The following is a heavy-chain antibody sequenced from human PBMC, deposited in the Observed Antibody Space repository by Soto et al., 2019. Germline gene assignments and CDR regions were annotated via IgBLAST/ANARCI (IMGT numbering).Heavy chain of an antibody. CDR3: AKETYSGPLDY. Sequence: PGGSLRLSCAASGFTFSSYGMHWVRQAPGKGLEWVAVISYDGSNKYCADSVKGRFTISRDNSKNTLYLQMNSLRAEDTAVYYCAKETYSGPLDYWGQGTLVTVSS. J-gene: IGHJ4*02. D-gene: IGHD2-15*01. V-gene: IGHV3-30*18. CDR2: ISYDGSNK. CDR1: GFTFSSYG.